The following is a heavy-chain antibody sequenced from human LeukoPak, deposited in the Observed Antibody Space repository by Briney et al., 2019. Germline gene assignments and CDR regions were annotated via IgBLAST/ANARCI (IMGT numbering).Heavy chain of an antibody. CDR1: GYTLTELS. J-gene: IGHJ4*02. CDR2: FDPEDGET. CDR3: ATGVVVVPVAPTPADY. Sequence: ASVKVSCKVSGYTLTELSMHWVRQAPGKGLAWMGGFDPEDGETIYAQKFQGRVTMTEDTSTDTAYMELSRLRSEDTAVYYCATGVVVVPVAPTPADYWGQGTLVTVSS. V-gene: IGHV1-24*01. D-gene: IGHD2-2*01.